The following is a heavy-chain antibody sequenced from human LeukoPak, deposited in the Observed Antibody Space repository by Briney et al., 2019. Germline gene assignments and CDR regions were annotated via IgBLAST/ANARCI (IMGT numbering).Heavy chain of an antibody. CDR1: GFTFSSYG. D-gene: IGHD3-3*01. CDR2: LWYHGSNK. J-gene: IGHJ4*02. Sequence: GGSLRLSCAASGFTFSSYGMHWVRQAPGKGLEWVALLWYHGSNKYYADSVKGRFTISRDNSKNTLYLQMNSLRAEDTAVYYCAKSLSNYYDFWSGYSYYFDYWGQGTLVTVSS. CDR3: AKSLSNYYDFWSGYSYYFDY. V-gene: IGHV3-33*06.